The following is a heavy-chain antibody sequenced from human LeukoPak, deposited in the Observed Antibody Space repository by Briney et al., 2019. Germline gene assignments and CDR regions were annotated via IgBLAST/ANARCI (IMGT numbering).Heavy chain of an antibody. Sequence: GRSLRLSCAASGFTFSSYGMHWVRQAPGKGLEWVAVIWYDGSNKYYADSVKGRFTISRDNSKNTLYLQMNSLRAEDTAVYYCARDPLYYYDSSGYYYAGGLDYWGQGTLVTVS. CDR3: ARDPLYYYDSSGYYYAGGLDY. V-gene: IGHV3-33*01. D-gene: IGHD3-22*01. CDR2: IWYDGSNK. J-gene: IGHJ4*02. CDR1: GFTFSSYG.